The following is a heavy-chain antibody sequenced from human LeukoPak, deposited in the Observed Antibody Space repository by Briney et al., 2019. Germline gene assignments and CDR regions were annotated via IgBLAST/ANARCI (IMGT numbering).Heavy chain of an antibody. V-gene: IGHV4-34*01. J-gene: IGHJ3*02. Sequence: SETLSLTCAVYGGSFSVYYWSWIRHPPAKGLEWIGEINHSGCTNYNPYLKSRVTISVDTSKNQFSLKLSSVTAEDTAVYYCARHFDRDGYKSNAFDMWGQGTMVTVSS. CDR3: ARHFDRDGYKSNAFDM. D-gene: IGHD5-24*01. CDR2: INHSGCT. CDR1: GGSFSVYY.